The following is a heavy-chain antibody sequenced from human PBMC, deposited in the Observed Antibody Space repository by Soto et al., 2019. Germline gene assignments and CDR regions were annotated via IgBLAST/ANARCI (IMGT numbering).Heavy chain of an antibody. D-gene: IGHD5-12*01. J-gene: IGHJ2*01. Sequence: QVQLQESGPGLVKPSQTLSLTCTVSGGSISSGDYYWSWIRQPPGKGLEWIGFIYYSGSTYYNPSLKRRVTISVDTSKNQFSLKLSSVTAADTAVYYCARRRGYDWDWYFDLWGRGTLVTVSS. V-gene: IGHV4-30-4*01. CDR1: GGSISSGDYY. CDR2: IYYSGST. CDR3: ARRRGYDWDWYFDL.